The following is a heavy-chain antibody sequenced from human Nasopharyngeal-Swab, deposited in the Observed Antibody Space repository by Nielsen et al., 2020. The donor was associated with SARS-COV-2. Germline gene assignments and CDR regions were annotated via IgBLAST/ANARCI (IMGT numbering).Heavy chain of an antibody. CDR3: ARGNPGSIAAAEVFDY. CDR1: RYTFTSYD. D-gene: IGHD6-13*01. V-gene: IGHV1-8*01. Sequence: ASVKVSCKASRYTFTSYDINWVRQATGQGLEWMGWMNPNSGNTGYAQKFQGRVTMTRNTSISTACMELSSLRSEDTAVYYCARGNPGSIAAAEVFDYWGQGTLVTVSS. CDR2: MNPNSGNT. J-gene: IGHJ4*02.